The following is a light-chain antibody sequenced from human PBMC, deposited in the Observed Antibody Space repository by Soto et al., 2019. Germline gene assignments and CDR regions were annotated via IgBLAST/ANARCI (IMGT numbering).Light chain of an antibody. CDR2: GAS. Sequence: EIVLTQSPGTLSLSPGERATLSCRASQSVSSSYLAWYQQTPGQPPSLLIYGASSSATGSPDGFSGSGSGTDFTLTISRLEHADFAVYYCHQHRSSPLTFGGGTKVEIK. CDR1: QSVSSSY. J-gene: IGKJ4*01. V-gene: IGKV3-20*01. CDR3: HQHRSSPLT.